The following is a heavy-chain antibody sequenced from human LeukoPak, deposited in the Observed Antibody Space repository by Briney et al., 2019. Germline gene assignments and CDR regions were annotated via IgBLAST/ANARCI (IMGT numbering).Heavy chain of an antibody. CDR2: IYTSGST. CDR3: ARGELEAMFLGGFLNWFDP. D-gene: IGHD3-10*01. CDR1: GDSISSGSYY. V-gene: IGHV4-61*02. Sequence: SETLSLTCTVSGDSISSGSYYWSWIRQPAGKGLEWIGRIYTSGSTNYHPSLKSRVTISVYTSKNQFSLKLSSVTAADTTVYYCARGELEAMFLGGFLNWFDPWGQGTLVTVSS. J-gene: IGHJ5*02.